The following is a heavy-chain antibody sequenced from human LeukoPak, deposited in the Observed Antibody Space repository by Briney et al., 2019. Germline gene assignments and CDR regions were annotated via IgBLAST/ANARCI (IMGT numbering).Heavy chain of an antibody. Sequence: KPSETLSLTCTVSGGSISSYYWSWIRQPPGKGLEWIGYIYYSGSTNYNPSLKSRVTTSVDTSKNQFSLKLSSVTAADTAVYYCARDLGSGWSGVWGQGTLVTVSS. CDR3: ARDLGSGWSGV. CDR1: GGSISSYY. D-gene: IGHD6-19*01. V-gene: IGHV4-59*01. J-gene: IGHJ4*02. CDR2: IYYSGST.